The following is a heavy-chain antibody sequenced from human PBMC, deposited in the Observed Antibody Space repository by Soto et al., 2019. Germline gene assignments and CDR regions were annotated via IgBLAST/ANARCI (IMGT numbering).Heavy chain of an antibody. J-gene: IGHJ5*02. CDR1: GFTFSNFG. Sequence: QVQLVESGGGVVQPGRSPRLSCAASGFTFSNFGMHWVRQAPGKGLEWVAAISSDGGDKYYSHSVKDRFTVSRDTSRNTLFLQMNSLRVEDTAVYYCVKGSDVARQELDRWGQGILVTVSS. D-gene: IGHD2-15*01. V-gene: IGHV3-30*18. CDR3: VKGSDVARQELDR. CDR2: ISSDGGDK.